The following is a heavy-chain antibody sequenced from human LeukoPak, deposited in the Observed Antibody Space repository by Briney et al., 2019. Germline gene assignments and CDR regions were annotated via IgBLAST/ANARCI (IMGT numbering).Heavy chain of an antibody. D-gene: IGHD3-22*01. J-gene: IGHJ3*02. V-gene: IGHV3-48*03. CDR1: GFTFSSYE. CDR2: ISNSGRTI. Sequence: GGSLRLSCAASGFTFSSYEMNWVRQAPGKGLEWVSYISNSGRTIYYADSVKGRFTVSRDNSKNTLYLQMNSLRTEDTAVYYCAKAPNYYDTSGYSFHAFDIWGQGTMVTVSS. CDR3: AKAPNYYDTSGYSFHAFDI.